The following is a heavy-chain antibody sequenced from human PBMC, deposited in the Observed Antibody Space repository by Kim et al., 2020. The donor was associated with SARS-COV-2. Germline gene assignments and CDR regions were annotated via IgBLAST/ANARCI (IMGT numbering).Heavy chain of an antibody. CDR3: ASCHLGGFWYLEL. J-gene: IGHJ2*01. V-gene: IGHV4-31*03. D-gene: IGHD3-16*01. Sequence: SETLSLTCTVSGGSISSGGYYWSWIRQHPGKGLEWIGYIYYSGSTYYNPSLKSRATISVDTSKNQYFLKLSSVTAADTAVYYGASCHLGGFWYLELWGRG. CDR2: IYYSGST. CDR1: GGSISSGGYY.